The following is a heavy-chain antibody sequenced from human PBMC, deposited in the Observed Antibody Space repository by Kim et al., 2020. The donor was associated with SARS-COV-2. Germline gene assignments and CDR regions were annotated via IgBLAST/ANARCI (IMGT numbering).Heavy chain of an antibody. CDR2: IRSKAYGGTT. CDR1: GFTFGDYA. Sequence: GGSLRLSCTASGFTFGDYAMSWFRQAPGKGLEWVGFIRSKAYGGTTEYAASGKGRFTISRDDSKSIAYLQMNSLKTEDTAVYYCTRYNKVFYYGSGSYQWFDPWGQGTLVTVSS. J-gene: IGHJ5*02. D-gene: IGHD3-10*01. V-gene: IGHV3-49*03. CDR3: TRYNKVFYYGSGSYQWFDP.